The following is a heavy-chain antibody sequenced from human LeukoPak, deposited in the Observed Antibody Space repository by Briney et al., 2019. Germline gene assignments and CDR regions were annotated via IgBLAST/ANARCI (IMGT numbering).Heavy chain of an antibody. J-gene: IGHJ6*03. V-gene: IGHV4-39*07. CDR1: GGSISSSSCY. CDR2: IYYSGST. Sequence: SETLSLTCTVSGGSISSSSCYWGWIRQPPGKGLEWIGSIYYSGSTYYNPSLKSRVTISVDTSKNQFSLKLSSVTAADTAVYYCARAGDSAEYYYYYYYMDVWGKGTTVTVSS. CDR3: ARAGDSAEYYYYYYYMDV. D-gene: IGHD2-21*01.